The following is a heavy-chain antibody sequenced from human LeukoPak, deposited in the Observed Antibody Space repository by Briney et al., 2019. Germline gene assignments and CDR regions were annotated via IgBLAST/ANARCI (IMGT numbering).Heavy chain of an antibody. J-gene: IGHJ4*02. D-gene: IGHD6-19*01. Sequence: ASVKVSCKASGGTFSSYAISWVRQAPGQGLEWMGGIIPIFGTANYAQKFQGRVTITTDESTSTAYMELSSLRSEDTAVYYCARGRTISFKGSGSGWYQQADYWGQGTLVTVSS. V-gene: IGHV1-69*05. CDR2: IIPIFGTA. CDR3: ARGRTISFKGSGSGWYQQADY. CDR1: GGTFSSYA.